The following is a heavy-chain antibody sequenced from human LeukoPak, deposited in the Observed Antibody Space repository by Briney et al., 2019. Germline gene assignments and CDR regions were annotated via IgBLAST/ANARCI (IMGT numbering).Heavy chain of an antibody. CDR3: ARGSSEGGDP. D-gene: IGHD3-16*01. J-gene: IGHJ5*02. CDR2: ISNNGVNT. Sequence: TGGSLRLSCAASGFTFSNYPMHWVRQAPGKGLECVSAISNNGVNTYYANSVEGRFTISRDNSKNTLYLQMGSLRAEDMAVYYCARGSSEGGDPWGQGALVTVSS. V-gene: IGHV3-64*01. CDR1: GFTFSNYP.